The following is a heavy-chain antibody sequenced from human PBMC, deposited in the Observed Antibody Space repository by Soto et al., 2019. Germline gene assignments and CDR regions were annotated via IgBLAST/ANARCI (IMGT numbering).Heavy chain of an antibody. D-gene: IGHD3-9*01. CDR2: IYHTGTT. J-gene: IGHJ4*02. CDR3: ARGGRLVTRFDY. Sequence: SETLSLTCAVSGGSISSGGYSWTWIRQPPGKGLEWIGYIYHTGTTYYNMSLKSRVTISVDRSKNQFSLKLGSVTAADTAVYYCARGGRLVTRFDYWGQGTLVTVSS. V-gene: IGHV4-30-2*01. CDR1: GGSISSGGYS.